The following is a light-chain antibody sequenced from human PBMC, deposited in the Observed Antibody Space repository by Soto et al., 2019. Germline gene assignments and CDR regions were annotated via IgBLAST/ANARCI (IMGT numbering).Light chain of an antibody. J-gene: IGKJ1*01. Sequence: IPITQSPSHLSVSVGDRVTITCRASQTISSWLAWYQQKPGKAPKLLIYKASTLKSGVPSRFSGSGSGTEFTLTISSLQPDDFATYYCQHYNSYSEAFGQGTKVDIK. CDR1: QTISSW. V-gene: IGKV1-5*03. CDR2: KAS. CDR3: QHYNSYSEA.